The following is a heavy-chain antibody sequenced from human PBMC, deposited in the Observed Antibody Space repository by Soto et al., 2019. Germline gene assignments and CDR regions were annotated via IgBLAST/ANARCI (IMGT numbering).Heavy chain of an antibody. D-gene: IGHD2-21*02. CDR3: AREDDGGDSLDV. CDR2: IHHSGSI. J-gene: IGHJ6*02. CDR1: GGSISSDYYT. Sequence: QVQLQQSGPGLVKPSQTLSLTCTVSGGSISSDYYTWTGIRQSRGKGMEWIVNIHHSGSIFYNPSLKSRLTISVDTSKNQFSLHLSAVSAADTAVYFCAREDDGGDSLDVWGQGTTVTVSS. V-gene: IGHV4-30-4*08.